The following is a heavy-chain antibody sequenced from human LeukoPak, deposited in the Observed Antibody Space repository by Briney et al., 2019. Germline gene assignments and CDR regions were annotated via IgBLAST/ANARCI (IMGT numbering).Heavy chain of an antibody. J-gene: IGHJ4*02. CDR1: VFTASSNY. V-gene: IGHV3-66*01. CDR2: IYSGGST. D-gene: IGHD3-10*01. Sequence: GGSLRLSCAASVFTASSNYMSWVRPAPGGGLEWVSVIYSGGSTYYADSAKGRFTISRDNSKNTLYLQMNSLRAEDTAVYYSAREAQLLWGQGTLVTVSS. CDR3: AREAQLL.